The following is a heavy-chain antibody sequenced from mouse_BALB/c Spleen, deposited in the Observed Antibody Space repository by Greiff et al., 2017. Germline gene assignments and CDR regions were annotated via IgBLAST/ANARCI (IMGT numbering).Heavy chain of an antibody. V-gene: IGHV2-6-7*01. J-gene: IGHJ3*01. Sequence: VKVVESGPGLVAPSQSLSITCTVSGFSLTSYGVNWVRQPPGKGLEWLGMIWGDGSTDYNSALKSRLSISKDNSKSQVFLKMNSLQTDDTARYYCARGDGYYVPWFACWGQGTLVTVSA. D-gene: IGHD2-3*01. CDR1: GFSLTSYG. CDR3: ARGDGYYVPWFAC. CDR2: IWGDGST.